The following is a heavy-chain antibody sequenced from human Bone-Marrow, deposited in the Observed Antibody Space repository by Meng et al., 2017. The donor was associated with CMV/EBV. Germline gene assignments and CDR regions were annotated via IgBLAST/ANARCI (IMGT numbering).Heavy chain of an antibody. J-gene: IGHJ4*02. V-gene: IGHV3-30*02. D-gene: IGHD3-22*01. CDR3: AKDLEDYYDSSGPPGPFDY. CDR2: IRFDGSNK. Sequence: GESLKISCAASGFTFSSYGMHWVRQAPGKGLEWVTFIRFDGSNKYYADSVKGRFTISRDNSKNTLYLQINSLRAEDTAVYYCAKDLEDYYDSSGPPGPFDYWGQGTLVTVSS. CDR1: GFTFSSYG.